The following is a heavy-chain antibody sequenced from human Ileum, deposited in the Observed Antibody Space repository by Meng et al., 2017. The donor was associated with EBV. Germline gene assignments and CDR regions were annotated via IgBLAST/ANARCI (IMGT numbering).Heavy chain of an antibody. D-gene: IGHD5-18*01. CDR1: GGSISTSSYF. Sequence: QLREAGTGLVKPSETLSLTCTVSGGSISTSSYFWGWNRQTPGKGLEWIGSIHYNGGTAYNPSLQSRVTMSVDTSKNQFSLRLTSVTAADTAVYYCAKEQDDGDRGIHRIDSWGQGTLVTVSS. J-gene: IGHJ5*01. CDR3: AKEQDDGDRGIHRIDS. V-gene: IGHV4-39*07. CDR2: IHYNGGT.